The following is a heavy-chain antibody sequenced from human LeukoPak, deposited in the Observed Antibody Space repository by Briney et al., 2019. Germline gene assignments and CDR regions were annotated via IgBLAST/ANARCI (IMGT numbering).Heavy chain of an antibody. J-gene: IGHJ4*02. CDR1: GYTFTTYG. V-gene: IGHV1-18*01. Sequence: ASVKVSCKASGYTFTTYGITWVRQAPGQGLEWMGWISGYNGNTTYAQKLQGRVTMTTDTSTSTAYMGLRSLRSDDTAVYYCARGDYGGNPDCWGQGTLVTVSS. D-gene: IGHD4-23*01. CDR3: ARGDYGGNPDC. CDR2: ISGYNGNT.